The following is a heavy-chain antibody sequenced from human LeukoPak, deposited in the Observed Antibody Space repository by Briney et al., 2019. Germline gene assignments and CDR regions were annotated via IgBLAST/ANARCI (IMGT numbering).Heavy chain of an antibody. CDR2: IYYSGTT. J-gene: IGHJ4*02. CDR3: ARACSGGSCYNSFDY. CDR1: GDSISSSNYY. V-gene: IGHV4-39*07. Sequence: SETLSLTCTVSGDSISSSNYYWGWIRQPPGKGLEWIGNIYYSGTTYYSPSLKGRVTISVDTSKNQFSLKLRSVTAAATAVYYCARACSGGSCYNSFDYWGQGTLVTVSS. D-gene: IGHD2-15*01.